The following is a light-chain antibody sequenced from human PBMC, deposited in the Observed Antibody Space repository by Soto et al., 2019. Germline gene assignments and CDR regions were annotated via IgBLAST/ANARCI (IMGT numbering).Light chain of an antibody. V-gene: IGKV3-20*01. CDR1: QSVNSK. CDR3: QQYGTSPRT. Sequence: DIALTQSPATLSESHWERATLSCRASQSVNSKLAWYQQKPGQAPRLLMFAASSRATGTPDRFSGSGSGTDFTLTISRLEPEDFAVYYCQQYGTSPRTVGQGTKVDIK. J-gene: IGKJ1*01. CDR2: AAS.